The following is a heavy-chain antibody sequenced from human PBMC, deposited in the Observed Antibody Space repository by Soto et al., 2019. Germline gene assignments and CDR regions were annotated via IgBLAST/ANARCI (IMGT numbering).Heavy chain of an antibody. J-gene: IGHJ6*02. CDR2: INYSGTT. CDR1: GGSFSSDRFI. Sequence: QVQLQESGPGLVKPSQTLSLTCSVSGGSFSSDRFIWSWVRQFPGKGLEWIGYINYSGTTYYNPSLRGRITMSVDTSKNQFSLNLSSVTAAGTAVYYCARDHKWDGMDVWGQGTTVTVSS. CDR3: ARDHKWDGMDV. D-gene: IGHD1-26*01. V-gene: IGHV4-31*03.